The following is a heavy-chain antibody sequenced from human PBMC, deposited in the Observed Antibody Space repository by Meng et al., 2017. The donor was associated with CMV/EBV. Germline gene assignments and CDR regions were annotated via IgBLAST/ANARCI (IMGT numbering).Heavy chain of an antibody. CDR3: ARGEYGGDSGHVYFDY. D-gene: IGHD4-23*01. Sequence: VQLQQWGWSVLALSEARSLPCAVYGGAFSGYDWSGSRKPPGKGLEWFGEINDSGSTNYNPSLKSRVTISVDTSKNPFYLKMSSVTAEDTAVYYCARGEYGGDSGHVYFDYWGQGTLVTVSS. CDR2: INDSGST. J-gene: IGHJ4*02. V-gene: IGHV4-34*01. CDR1: GGAFSGYD.